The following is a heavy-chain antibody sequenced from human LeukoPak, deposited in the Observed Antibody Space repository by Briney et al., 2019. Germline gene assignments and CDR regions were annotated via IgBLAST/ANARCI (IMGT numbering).Heavy chain of an antibody. V-gene: IGHV3-23*01. J-gene: IGHJ4*02. CDR1: GFTFSSYA. CDR3: AKDRGYYGLTFDY. Sequence: GGTLRLSCAASGFTFSSYAMSWVRQAPGKGLEWVSAISGSGGSTYYADSVKGRFTISRDNSKNTLYLQMNSLRAEDTAVYYCAKDRGYYGLTFDYWGQGTLVTVSS. D-gene: IGHD3-10*01. CDR2: ISGSGGST.